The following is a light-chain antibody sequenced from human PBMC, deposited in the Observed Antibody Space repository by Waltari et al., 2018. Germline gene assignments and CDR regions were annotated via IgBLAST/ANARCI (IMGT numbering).Light chain of an antibody. CDR1: QSISSG. CDR3: QQALT. CDR2: DAS. V-gene: IGKV1-5*01. Sequence: DIQMTQSPSTLSASVGDRVTITCRASQSISSGLAWYQQKPGKAPKPLIYDASSLEGGVPSRFSGSGSGTEFTLTISSLQPDDFATYYCQQALTFGGGTKVEIK. J-gene: IGKJ4*01.